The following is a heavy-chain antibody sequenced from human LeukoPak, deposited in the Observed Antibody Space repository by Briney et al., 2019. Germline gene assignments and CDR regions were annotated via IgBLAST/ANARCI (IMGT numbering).Heavy chain of an antibody. V-gene: IGHV3-66*03. D-gene: IGHD6-6*01. CDR3: ARDGGLAPYSSSTPFDY. Sequence: PGGSLRLSCAASGFTVSTNYMSWARQAPGKGLEWVSVIYSSGSTYYADSVKGRFTIFRDNSKNTLYLQMNSLRAEDTAVYYCARDGGLAPYSSSTPFDYWGQGTLVTVSS. CDR1: GFTVSTNY. CDR2: IYSSGST. J-gene: IGHJ4*02.